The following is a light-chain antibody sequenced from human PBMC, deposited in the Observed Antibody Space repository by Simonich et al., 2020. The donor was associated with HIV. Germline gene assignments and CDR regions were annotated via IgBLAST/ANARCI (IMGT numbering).Light chain of an antibody. CDR3: QQYNNWPSPFT. V-gene: IGKV3-15*01. CDR2: AAS. Sequence: EIVMTQSPATLSVSPGERPTLSCRASRNVASNLAWYQQKPGQAPRLLIYAASSRATGIPARFSGSGFGTEFTLTISSIQSEDFAVYSCQQYNNWPSPFTFGPGTKVDIK. J-gene: IGKJ3*01. CDR1: RNVASN.